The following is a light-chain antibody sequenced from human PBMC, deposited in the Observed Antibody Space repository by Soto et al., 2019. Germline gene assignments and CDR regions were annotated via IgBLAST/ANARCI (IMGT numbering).Light chain of an antibody. J-gene: IGLJ1*01. CDR1: SGDVGGYKY. CDR2: DVT. CDR3: CSYAGSYTYV. V-gene: IGLV2-11*01. Sequence: QSVLTQPRSVSGSPGQSVTISCTGTSGDVGGYKYVSWYQQLPGTAPKLMIYDVTKRPSGVPDRFSGSKSGNTASLTISGLQADDEADYYCCSYAGSYTYVFGSGTKLTVL.